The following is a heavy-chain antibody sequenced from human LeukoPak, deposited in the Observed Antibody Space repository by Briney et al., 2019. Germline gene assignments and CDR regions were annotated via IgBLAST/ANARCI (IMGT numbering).Heavy chain of an antibody. V-gene: IGHV3-48*01. J-gene: IGHJ4*02. Sequence: GGSLRLSCAASGFTFSSYSMNWVRQAPGKGLEWASYISSSSSTIYYADSVKGRFTISRDNAKNSLYLQMNSLRAEDTAVYYCASGNYYGSGSYSSFDYWGQGTLVTVSS. CDR1: GFTFSSYS. CDR2: ISSSSSTI. D-gene: IGHD3-10*01. CDR3: ASGNYYGSGSYSSFDY.